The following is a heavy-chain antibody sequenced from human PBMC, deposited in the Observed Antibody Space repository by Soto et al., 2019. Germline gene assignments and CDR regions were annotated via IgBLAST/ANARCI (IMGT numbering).Heavy chain of an antibody. V-gene: IGHV1-18*01. J-gene: IGHJ4*02. CDR2: ITTDKGKT. CDR1: GYTFTNYG. CDR3: APRSPAFDY. Sequence: QVQLVQSGPEVKKPGASVKVSCKTSGYTFTNYGISWVRQAPGQGLEWMGWITTDKGKTTYAQKFQGRVTMTTDTSTSTAYMDLRSLRSDDTARYYCAPRSPAFDYWGQGALVTVSS.